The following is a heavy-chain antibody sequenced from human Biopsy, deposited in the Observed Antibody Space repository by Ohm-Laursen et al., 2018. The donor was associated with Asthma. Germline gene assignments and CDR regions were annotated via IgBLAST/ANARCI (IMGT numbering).Heavy chain of an antibody. Sequence: SLRLSCTASGFGLRDYTMNWVRQAPGKGLEWVASISSLSRYIYHATSLRGRFTTSRDNAKRSLYLQMDSLRGDDTAVYYCSRDFTIGSGSPFHFWGRGTLVTVSS. V-gene: IGHV3-21*01. CDR3: SRDFTIGSGSPFHF. CDR1: GFGLRDYT. J-gene: IGHJ4*02. D-gene: IGHD3-10*01. CDR2: ISSLSRYI.